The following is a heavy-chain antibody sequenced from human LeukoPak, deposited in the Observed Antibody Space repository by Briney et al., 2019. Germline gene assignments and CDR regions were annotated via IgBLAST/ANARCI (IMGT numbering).Heavy chain of an antibody. CDR1: GGSISSYY. CDR2: IYTSGST. Sequence: SETLSLTCTVSGGSISSYYWSWIRQPPGKGLEWIGYIYTSGSTNYNPSLQSRVTISVDTSKNQFSLKLSSVTAADTAVYYCASARFRSSWYFFDHWGQGTLVTVSS. CDR3: ASARFRSSWYFFDH. J-gene: IGHJ4*02. D-gene: IGHD6-13*01. V-gene: IGHV4-4*09.